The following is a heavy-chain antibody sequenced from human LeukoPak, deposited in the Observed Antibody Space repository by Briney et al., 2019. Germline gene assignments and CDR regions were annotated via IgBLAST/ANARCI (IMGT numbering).Heavy chain of an antibody. CDR3: ARGGNDYDFWDGYYDNNWFDP. V-gene: IGHV4-34*01. Sequence: SETLSLTCAVYGGSFSGYYWSWNRQPHGKGLEWIGEINHGGRTNYNPSLRSRVTISVDTPKTQFSLKLGCVTAAAPAVDYCARGGNDYDFWDGYYDNNWFDPWGQGTLVTVSS. J-gene: IGHJ5*02. CDR2: INHGGRT. D-gene: IGHD3-3*01. CDR1: GGSFSGYY.